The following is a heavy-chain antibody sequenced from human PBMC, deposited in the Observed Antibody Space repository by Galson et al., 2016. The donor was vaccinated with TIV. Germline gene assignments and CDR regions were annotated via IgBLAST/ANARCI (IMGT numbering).Heavy chain of an antibody. CDR1: GGSFTGYY. D-gene: IGHD2-2*02. Sequence: SETLSLTCAVYGGSFTGYYWSWMRQAPGKGLEWIGEINDSGRTNYNPSLKSRVTISLDTSKNQFSLKLTSETAADTALYFWAREGGDVILPSAIRRLNAFDIWGQGTVVTVSS. V-gene: IGHV4-34*01. CDR3: AREGGDVILPSAIRRLNAFDI. J-gene: IGHJ3*02. CDR2: INDSGRT.